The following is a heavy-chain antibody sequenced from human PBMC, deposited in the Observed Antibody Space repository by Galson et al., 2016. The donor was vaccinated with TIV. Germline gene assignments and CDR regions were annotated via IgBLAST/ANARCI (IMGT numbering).Heavy chain of an antibody. CDR3: ATVAWFPGLSLDN. V-gene: IGHV1-24*01. J-gene: IGHJ4*02. Sequence: SVKVSCKVSGDSLSELVMHWVRQAPGKGLEWVGGFDPEVQKTIYAQNFQGRVTLTADTSIDTAYMELGSLRFEDTAVYFCATVAWFPGLSLDNWGQGTLVTVSS. D-gene: IGHD3-22*01. CDR1: GDSLSELV. CDR2: FDPEVQKT.